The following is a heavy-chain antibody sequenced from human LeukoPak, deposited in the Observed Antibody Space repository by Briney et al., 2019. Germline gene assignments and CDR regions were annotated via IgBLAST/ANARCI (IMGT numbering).Heavy chain of an antibody. CDR1: GSTFSDAW. CDR3: ANEATGSYNY. D-gene: IGHD1-26*01. CDR2: IKSKTDGGTI. J-gene: IGHJ4*02. Sequence: GGSLRLSCAASGSTFSDAWMSWVRQGPGKGLEWVGRIKSKTDGGTIDHAAPVKGRFTVSRDDSKNTLYLQMNSLRTEDTAVYYCANEATGSYNYWGQGTLVTVSS. V-gene: IGHV3-15*01.